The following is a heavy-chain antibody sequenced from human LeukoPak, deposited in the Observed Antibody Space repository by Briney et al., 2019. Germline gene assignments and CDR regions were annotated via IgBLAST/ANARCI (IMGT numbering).Heavy chain of an antibody. CDR2: IYYSGST. D-gene: IGHD2-2*01. Sequence: PSETQSLTCTVSGGSISSYYWSWIRQPPGKGLEWIGYIYYSGSTNYNPSLKSRVTISVDTSKNQFSLKLSSVTAADTAVYYCARGYCSSTSCYPDYWGQGTLVTVSS. J-gene: IGHJ4*02. V-gene: IGHV4-59*01. CDR3: ARGYCSSTSCYPDY. CDR1: GGSISSYY.